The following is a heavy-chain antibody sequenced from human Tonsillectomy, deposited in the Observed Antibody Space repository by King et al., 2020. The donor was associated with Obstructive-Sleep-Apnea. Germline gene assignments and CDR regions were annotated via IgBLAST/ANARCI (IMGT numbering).Heavy chain of an antibody. CDR2: SESKTYGGTT. J-gene: IGHJ6*02. V-gene: IGHV3-15*04. CDR3: TTKVNDIFTGYYPNHDYSYYGMNV. D-gene: IGHD3-9*01. Sequence: VQLVESGGGLVKPGGSLRLSCAASGVTFRNDWMSWVRQATGKGLELGGRSESKTYGGTTDYAAPVKGRFTIPRYDSKKTLYLQMKSLKTEDTALDYWTTKVNDIFTGYYPNHDYSYYGMNVWGQGTTVTVSS. CDR1: GVTFRNDW.